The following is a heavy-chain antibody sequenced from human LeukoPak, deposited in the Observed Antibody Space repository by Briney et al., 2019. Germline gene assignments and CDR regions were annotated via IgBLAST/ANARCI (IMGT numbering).Heavy chain of an antibody. CDR2: ISSSSSYI. J-gene: IGHJ4*02. D-gene: IGHD1-1*01. V-gene: IGHV3-21*04. CDR1: GFTFSSYS. CDR3: AQVGPERIFDY. Sequence: GGSLRLSCAASGFTFSSYSMNWVRQAPGKGLERVSSISSSSSYIYYADSVKGRFTISRDNSKNTLYLQMNSLRAEDTAVYYCAQVGPERIFDYWGQGTLVTVSS.